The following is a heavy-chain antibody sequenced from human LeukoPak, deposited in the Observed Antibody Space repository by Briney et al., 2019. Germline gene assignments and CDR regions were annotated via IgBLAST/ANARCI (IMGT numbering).Heavy chain of an antibody. CDR1: GGSISSGGYY. CDR2: IYYSGST. Sequence: PSETLSLTCTVSGGSISSGGYYWSWIRQHPGKGLEWIGYIYYSGSTYYNPSLKSRVTISVDTSKNQFSLKLSSVTAADRAVYYCARGVVYALFDYWGQGTLVTVSS. V-gene: IGHV4-31*03. J-gene: IGHJ4*02. CDR3: ARGVVYALFDY. D-gene: IGHD2-8*02.